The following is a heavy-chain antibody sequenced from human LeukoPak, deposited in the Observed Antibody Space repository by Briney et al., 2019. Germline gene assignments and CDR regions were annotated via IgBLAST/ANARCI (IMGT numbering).Heavy chain of an antibody. CDR3: ARDEEVATFGIDY. CDR1: GFTFSSYW. V-gene: IGHV3-7*01. Sequence: GGSLRLSCAASGFTFSSYWMSWVRQAPGKGLEWVANIKQDGSEKYYVDSVKGRFTISRDNAKNSLYLQMNSLRAEDTAVYYCARDEEVATFGIDYWGQGTLVTVSS. CDR2: IKQDGSEK. J-gene: IGHJ4*02. D-gene: IGHD5-12*01.